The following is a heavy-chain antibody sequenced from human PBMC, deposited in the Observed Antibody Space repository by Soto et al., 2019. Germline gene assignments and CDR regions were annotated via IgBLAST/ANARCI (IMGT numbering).Heavy chain of an antibody. Sequence: SVKVSCKASGGTFSSYAISWVRQAPGQGLEWMGGIIPIFGTANYAQKFQGRVTITADESTSTAYMELSSLRSEDTAVYYCASGRGYYYDSSGYRGHYYGMDVWG. CDR2: IIPIFGTA. CDR1: GGTFSSYA. CDR3: ASGRGYYYDSSGYRGHYYGMDV. D-gene: IGHD3-22*01. V-gene: IGHV1-69*13. J-gene: IGHJ6*02.